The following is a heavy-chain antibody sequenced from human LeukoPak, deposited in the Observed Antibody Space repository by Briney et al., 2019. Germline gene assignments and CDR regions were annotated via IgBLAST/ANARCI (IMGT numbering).Heavy chain of an antibody. V-gene: IGHV4-4*07. CDR2: IYARGDT. Sequence: SETLSLTCTVSGGSFTNYRWTWIRQPARKGLQWIGHIYARGDTIYNPSLNSRVTISVDKYCNQVSLQLTSVTAADTAMYYCARDGVHFPSFGAVRIPTDLGVFDIWGHGTMVTVSS. J-gene: IGHJ3*02. CDR1: GGSFTNYR. D-gene: IGHD3-3*01. CDR3: ARDGVHFPSFGAVRIPTDLGVFDI.